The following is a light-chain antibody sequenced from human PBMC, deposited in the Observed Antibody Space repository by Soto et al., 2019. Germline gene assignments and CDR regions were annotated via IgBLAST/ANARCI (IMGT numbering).Light chain of an antibody. J-gene: IGKJ4*01. CDR1: QSISSY. V-gene: IGKV1-39*01. CDR2: AAS. Sequence: DIQMTQSPSSLSASVGDRVTITCRASQSISSYLNWYQQKPGKAPKLLIYAASSLQSGVPSRFSGSGYGTGXTLTISSLQPEDFATYYCQQSYSTPQLTFGGGTKVDIK. CDR3: QQSYSTPQLT.